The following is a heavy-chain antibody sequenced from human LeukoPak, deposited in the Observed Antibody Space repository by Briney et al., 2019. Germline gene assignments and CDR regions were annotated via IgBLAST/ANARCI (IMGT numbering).Heavy chain of an antibody. Sequence: ASVKVSCKASGYTFTSYGISWVRQAPGQGLEWMGIINPSGGSTSYAQKFQGRVTMTRDMSTSTVYMELSSLRSEDTAVYYCARGGDPGIPDYWGQGTLVTVSS. CDR1: GYTFTSYG. V-gene: IGHV1-46*01. J-gene: IGHJ4*02. CDR3: ARGGDPGIPDY. CDR2: INPSGGST. D-gene: IGHD3-10*01.